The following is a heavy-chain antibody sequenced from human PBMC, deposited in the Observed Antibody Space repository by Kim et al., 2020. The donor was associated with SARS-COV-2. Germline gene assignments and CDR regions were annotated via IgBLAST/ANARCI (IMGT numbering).Heavy chain of an antibody. Sequence: YAAAVQARVTISRDSSKSTRSLQMNSLRAEVTALYYCARELTGAGAFDIWGQGTMVTVSS. CDR3: ARELTGAGAFDI. V-gene: IGHV3-33*01. D-gene: IGHD1-26*01. J-gene: IGHJ3*02.